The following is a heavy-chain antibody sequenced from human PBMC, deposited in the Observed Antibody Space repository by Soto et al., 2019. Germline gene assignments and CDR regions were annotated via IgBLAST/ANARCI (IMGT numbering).Heavy chain of an antibody. D-gene: IGHD2-2*01. V-gene: IGHV3-23*01. CDR2: ISGSGGST. Sequence: GGSLRLSCAASGFTFSSYAMSWVRQAPGKGLEWVSAISGSGGSTYYADSVKGRFTISRDKSKNTLYLQMNSLRAEDTAVYYCAKDGEYCSSTSCYVGGADYFDYWGQGTLVTVSS. J-gene: IGHJ4*02. CDR3: AKDGEYCSSTSCYVGGADYFDY. CDR1: GFTFSSYA.